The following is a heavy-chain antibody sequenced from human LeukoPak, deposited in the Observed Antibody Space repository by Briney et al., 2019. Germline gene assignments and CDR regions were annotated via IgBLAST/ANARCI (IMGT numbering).Heavy chain of an antibody. CDR3: ARARYYYDSSGYYYELDDY. CDR1: GGSISSGSYY. V-gene: IGHV4-61*02. J-gene: IGHJ4*02. CDR2: IYTSGST. Sequence: SETLSLTCTVSGGSISSGSYYWSWIRQPAGKGLEWIGRIYTSGSTNYNPSLKSRVTISVDTSKNQFSLKLSSVTATDTAVYYCARARYYYDSSGYYYELDDYWGQGTLATVSS. D-gene: IGHD3-22*01.